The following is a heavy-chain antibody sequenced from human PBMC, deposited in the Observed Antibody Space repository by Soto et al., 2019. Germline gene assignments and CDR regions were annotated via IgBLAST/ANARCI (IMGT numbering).Heavy chain of an antibody. Sequence: QVQLQESGPGLVSPSETLSLTCTVSSDSISSYYWIWIRQSPGKGLEWIGYTDDSGNTNYNPSLKIRVTISGDTSKNQFAMRLSSVTAADTAVYYCARAVGDPLYYLDYWGQGTLVTVSS. V-gene: IGHV4-59*08. J-gene: IGHJ4*02. D-gene: IGHD6-19*01. CDR3: ARAVGDPLYYLDY. CDR2: TDDSGNT. CDR1: SDSISSYY.